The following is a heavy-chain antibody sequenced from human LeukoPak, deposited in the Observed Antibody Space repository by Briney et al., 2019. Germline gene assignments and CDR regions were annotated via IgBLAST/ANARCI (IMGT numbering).Heavy chain of an antibody. J-gene: IGHJ6*03. V-gene: IGHV3-21*01. Sequence: PGGSLRLSCAASGFTFTSYSMNWVRQAPGKGLEWVSSISSSSSYIYYADSVKGRFTISRDNAKNSLYLQMNSLRAEDTAVYYCARTPYYDFWSDDYYYYMDVWGKGTTVTVSS. D-gene: IGHD3-3*01. CDR3: ARTPYYDFWSDDYYYYMDV. CDR2: ISSSSSYI. CDR1: GFTFTSYS.